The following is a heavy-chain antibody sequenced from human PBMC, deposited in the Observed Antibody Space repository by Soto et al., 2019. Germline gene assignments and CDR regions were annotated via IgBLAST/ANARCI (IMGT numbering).Heavy chain of an antibody. Sequence: VQLVESGGGLIKPGGSLRLSCAASGFTFSSYSMNWVRQAPGKGLEWVSSISSSSSYIYYADSVKGRFTISRDNAKNSLYLQMNSLRAEDTAVYYCARDRRIFSGSTLRGYAFDIWGQGTMVTVSS. J-gene: IGHJ3*02. D-gene: IGHD1-26*01. V-gene: IGHV3-21*01. CDR3: ARDRRIFSGSTLRGYAFDI. CDR2: ISSSSSYI. CDR1: GFTFSSYS.